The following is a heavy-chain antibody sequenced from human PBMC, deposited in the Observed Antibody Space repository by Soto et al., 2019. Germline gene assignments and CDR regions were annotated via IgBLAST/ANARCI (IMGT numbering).Heavy chain of an antibody. CDR2: ISYDGSKK. D-gene: IGHD3-10*01. V-gene: IGHV3-30*18. CDR1: GLTFSNFD. J-gene: IGHJ5*02. Sequence: QVQLEESGGGVVQPGRSLRLSCAASGLTFSNFDMHWVRQAPGKGLEWVADISYDGSKKYYADSVKGRFTISRDNSKNTLYLHMNSLRAEDTAVYYCAKDQDYASGSPLLPWGQGSLVTVSS. CDR3: AKDQDYASGSPLLP.